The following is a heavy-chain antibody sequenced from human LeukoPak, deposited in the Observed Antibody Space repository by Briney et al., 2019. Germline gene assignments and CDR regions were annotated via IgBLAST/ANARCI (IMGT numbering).Heavy chain of an antibody. CDR1: GFAFSTYW. CDR3: ARGRYYFEY. CDR2: INSDGSST. D-gene: IGHD4-17*01. J-gene: IGHJ4*02. Sequence: GGSLRLSCAASGFAFSTYWMHWVRQAPGKGLACVSRINSDGSSTSYADSVKGRFTISRDNAKNTLYLQMNNLRAEDTAVYYCARGRYYFEYWGQGTLVTVSS. V-gene: IGHV3-74*01.